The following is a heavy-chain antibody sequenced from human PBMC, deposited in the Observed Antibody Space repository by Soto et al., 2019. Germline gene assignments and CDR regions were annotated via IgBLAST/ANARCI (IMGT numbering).Heavy chain of an antibody. CDR1: GFTFSSYA. J-gene: IGHJ1*01. V-gene: IGHV3-23*01. D-gene: IGHD6-13*01. Sequence: EVEVLESGGGLVQPGGSLRISCAASGFTFSSYAMSWVRQAPGKGPEWVSAISGRGERTYYADSVKGRFTISRDNSKDKVYLQMYSLRAEDTAVYYCSMWREGSSGWWYQHWCQGTLVTVSS. CDR3: SMWREGSSGWWYQH. CDR2: ISGRGERT.